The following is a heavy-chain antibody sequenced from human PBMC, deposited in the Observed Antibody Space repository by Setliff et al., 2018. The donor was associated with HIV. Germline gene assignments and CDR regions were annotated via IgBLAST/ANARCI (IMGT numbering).Heavy chain of an antibody. D-gene: IGHD1-26*01. J-gene: IGHJ4*02. V-gene: IGHV4-34*01. CDR3: ARGKGGLVGPAEFDY. Sequence: PSETLSLTCAVYGGSFSGYHWNWIRQFPGKGLEWIGEINHTGNTQYNPSLKSRVTMSEETSKNQFSLKLKSVTAADTAMYFCARGKGGLVGPAEFDYWGPGTLVTVSS. CDR1: GGSFSGYH. CDR2: INHTGNT.